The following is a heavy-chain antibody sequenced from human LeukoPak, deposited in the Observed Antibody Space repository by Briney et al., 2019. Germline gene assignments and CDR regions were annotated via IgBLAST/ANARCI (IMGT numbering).Heavy chain of an antibody. V-gene: IGHV3-15*07. Sequence: GGSLRLSCEASGFAFNYVWMNWVRQAPGKGLEWVGRIKSKINGETTEYAAPVKGRFTISRDDSKNTLYLEMNSLTTEDTAVYYCTKGLGSFDNSDFDDWGQGTLVTVSS. CDR2: IKSKINGETT. CDR1: GFAFNYVW. CDR3: TKGLGSFDNSDFDD. J-gene: IGHJ4*02. D-gene: IGHD3-22*01.